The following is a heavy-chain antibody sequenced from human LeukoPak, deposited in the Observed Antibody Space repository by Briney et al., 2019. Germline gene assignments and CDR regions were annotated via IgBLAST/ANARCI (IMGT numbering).Heavy chain of an antibody. CDR2: VYATGST. V-gene: IGHV4-61*02. Sequence: SQTLSLTCTVSGGSISSGTYYWGWIRQPAGKGLEWIGRVYATGSTNYNPSLKSRVTISVDTSKNQFSLKLSSVTAADTAVYYCARSVMVIAIDAFDIWGQGTMVTVSS. CDR3: ARSVMVIAIDAFDI. J-gene: IGHJ3*02. D-gene: IGHD2-21*01. CDR1: GGSISSGTYY.